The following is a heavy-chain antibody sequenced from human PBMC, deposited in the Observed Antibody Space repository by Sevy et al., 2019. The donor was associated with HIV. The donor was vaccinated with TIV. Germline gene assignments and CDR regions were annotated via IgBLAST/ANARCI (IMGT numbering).Heavy chain of an antibody. CDR1: GFTFSRYG. CDR3: AREVVAYDFWSGYYIGASNTGFDY. CDR2: ISSDGSSK. Sequence: GGSLRLSCAASGFTFSRYGMHWVRQAPGKGLEWVAIISSDGSSKDYAESVKGRFTISRDNSKDTVYLQMDSLRAEDTAVYYCAREVVAYDFWSGYYIGASNTGFDYWGQGTLVTVSS. V-gene: IGHV3-30*03. D-gene: IGHD3-3*01. J-gene: IGHJ4*02.